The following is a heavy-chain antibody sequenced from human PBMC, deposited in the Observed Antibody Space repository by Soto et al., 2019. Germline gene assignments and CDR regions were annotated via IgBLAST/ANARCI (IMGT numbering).Heavy chain of an antibody. V-gene: IGHV3-21*01. CDR1: GFTFSSFT. Sequence: EVQLVESGGGLVKPGGSLRLSCAGSGFTFSSFTMNWVRQAPGKGLEWGSSITGSSAYIQFGDSVKGRFTISRDNAKNSLFLQMTSLRAEDTAVYYCARGRSQAYYYYMDVWGKGTTVTVSS. CDR3: ARGRSQAYYYYMDV. J-gene: IGHJ6*03. CDR2: ITGSSAYI.